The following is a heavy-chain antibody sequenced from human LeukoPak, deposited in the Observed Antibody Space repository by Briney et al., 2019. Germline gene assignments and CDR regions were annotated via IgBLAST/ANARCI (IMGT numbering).Heavy chain of an antibody. CDR1: GFTFSSYA. D-gene: IGHD3-9*01. Sequence: HPGGSLRLSCAASGFTFSSYAMSWVRQAPGKGLEWVSAISGSGGSTYYADSVKGRFTISRDNSKNTLYLQMNSLRAEDTAVYYCAKSKPRALYYDILTGDDAFDIWGQGTMVTVSS. J-gene: IGHJ3*02. CDR3: AKSKPRALYYDILTGDDAFDI. CDR2: ISGSGGST. V-gene: IGHV3-23*01.